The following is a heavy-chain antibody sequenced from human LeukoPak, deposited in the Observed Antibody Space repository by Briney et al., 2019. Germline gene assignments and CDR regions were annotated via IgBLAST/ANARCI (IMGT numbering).Heavy chain of an antibody. V-gene: IGHV3-30*01. Sequence: GGSLRLSCAASGFTFSSYAMHWVRQAPGKGLEWVAVISYDGSNKYYADSVKGRFTTSRDNSKNTLYLQMNSLRAEDTAVYYCARGASQWLLRPDYFDYWGQGTLVTVSS. D-gene: IGHD3-22*01. CDR2: ISYDGSNK. CDR3: ARGASQWLLRPDYFDY. J-gene: IGHJ4*02. CDR1: GFTFSSYA.